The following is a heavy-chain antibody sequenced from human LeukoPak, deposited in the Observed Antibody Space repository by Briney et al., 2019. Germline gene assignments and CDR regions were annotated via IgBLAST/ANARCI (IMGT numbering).Heavy chain of an antibody. J-gene: IGHJ4*02. Sequence: PPETLSLTCTVSGGSISSSSHYWGWIRQPPGKGLEWIGSISNSGSTYYNPSLKSRVTISVDTSNNQFSLKLSSVTAADTAVYYCATTTIRLGYWGQGTLVTVSS. V-gene: IGHV4-39*07. CDR2: ISNSGST. D-gene: IGHD1-26*01. CDR1: GGSISSSSHY. CDR3: ATTTIRLGY.